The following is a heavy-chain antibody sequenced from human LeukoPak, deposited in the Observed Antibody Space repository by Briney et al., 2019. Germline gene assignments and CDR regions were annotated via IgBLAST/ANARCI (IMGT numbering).Heavy chain of an antibody. CDR2: IYHSGST. V-gene: IGHV4-38-2*02. Sequence: SETLSLTCTVSNDSIKDYYWNWIRQPPGKGLEWIGSIYHSGSTYYNPSLKSRVTISVDTSKNQFSLKLSSVTAADTAVYYCASGRDDKRYDXWSGHPQPLDYWGQGTLVTXSS. D-gene: IGHD3-3*01. CDR3: ASGRDDKRYDXWSGHPQPLDY. CDR1: NDSIKDYY. J-gene: IGHJ4*02.